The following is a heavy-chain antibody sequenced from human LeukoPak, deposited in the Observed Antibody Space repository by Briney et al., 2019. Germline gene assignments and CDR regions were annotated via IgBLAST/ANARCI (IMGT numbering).Heavy chain of an antibody. CDR1: GYTFTRYY. V-gene: IGHV1-46*01. Sequence: ASVKVSCKASGYTFTRYYIHWVRQAPGQGLEWMGIINPSGGSTSYAQKFQGRVTMTRDTSTSTVYMELSSLRSEDTAVYYCARTYYYDSSASYGMDVWGQGTTVTVSS. CDR3: ARTYYYDSSASYGMDV. CDR2: INPSGGST. D-gene: IGHD3-22*01. J-gene: IGHJ6*02.